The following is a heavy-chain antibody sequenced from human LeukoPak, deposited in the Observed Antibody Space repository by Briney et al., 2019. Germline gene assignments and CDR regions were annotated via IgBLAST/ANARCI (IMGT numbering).Heavy chain of an antibody. Sequence: PGGSLRLSCAASGFTFSSFSMSWVRQSPGKGLEWVANIQQDGSERYYVDSVRGRFTISRDNAKNSLYLQMNSLRAEDSAVYYCARGRGSDYWGQGTLVTVSS. CDR3: ARGRGSDY. V-gene: IGHV3-7*05. J-gene: IGHJ4*02. CDR1: GFTFSSFS. D-gene: IGHD3-16*01. CDR2: IQQDGSER.